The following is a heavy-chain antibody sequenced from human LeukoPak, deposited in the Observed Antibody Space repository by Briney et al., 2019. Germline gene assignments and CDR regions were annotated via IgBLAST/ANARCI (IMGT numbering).Heavy chain of an antibody. Sequence: NPSETLSLTCTVSGGSISSSSYYWGWIRQPPGKGLEWIGSIYYSGSTYYNPSLKSRVTISVDTSKNQFSLKLSSVTAADTAVYCCARPYAGNSLVYGYWGQGTLVTVSS. V-gene: IGHV4-39*01. CDR3: ARPYAGNSLVYGY. D-gene: IGHD1-14*01. J-gene: IGHJ4*02. CDR1: GGSISSSSYY. CDR2: IYYSGST.